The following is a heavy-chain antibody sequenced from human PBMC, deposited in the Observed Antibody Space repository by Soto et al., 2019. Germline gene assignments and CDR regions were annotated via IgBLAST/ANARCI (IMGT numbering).Heavy chain of an antibody. CDR1: GGSISSYF. CDR3: ARDYYGTGTYYPCFDP. D-gene: IGHD3-10*01. V-gene: IGHV4-59*01. Sequence: QVQLQESGPGLVKPSETLSLTCIVSGGSISSYFWSWIRQPPGKGLEWIGYIYYSGSTSYNPSLTSRVLISVDTSKSQYALKPSTVTAANTAIYYCARDYYGTGTYYPCFDPWGQRTLLTVSS. CDR2: IYYSGST. J-gene: IGHJ5*02.